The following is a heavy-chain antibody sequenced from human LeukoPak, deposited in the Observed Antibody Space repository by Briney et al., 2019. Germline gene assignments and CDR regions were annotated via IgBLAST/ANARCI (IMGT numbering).Heavy chain of an antibody. CDR1: GGSISSGDYY. Sequence: SQTLSLTCTVSGGSISSGDYYWSWIRQPPGTGLEWIGYIYYSGSTYYNPSLKSRVTISVDTSKNQFSLKLSSVTAAKTAVYYCARECTVTTVGGSFDWFDPWGQGTLVTVSS. CDR3: ARECTVTTVGGSFDWFDP. V-gene: IGHV4-30-4*08. D-gene: IGHD4-17*01. CDR2: IYYSGST. J-gene: IGHJ5*02.